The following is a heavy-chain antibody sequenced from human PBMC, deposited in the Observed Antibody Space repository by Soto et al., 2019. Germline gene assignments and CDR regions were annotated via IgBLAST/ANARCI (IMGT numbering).Heavy chain of an antibody. CDR3: ARDGSAVFSCDY. CDR1: GYTFTSYY. V-gene: IGHV1-46*01. D-gene: IGHD6-25*01. CDR2: INPSGDSA. Sequence: ASVKVSCKASGYTFTSYYIHWVRQAPGQGLEWMGIINPSGDSANFAQKFQGRVTMTRDTSTSTVYMELSSLRSEDTAVYYCARDGSAVFSCDYWGEVTFFTVSS. J-gene: IGHJ4*02.